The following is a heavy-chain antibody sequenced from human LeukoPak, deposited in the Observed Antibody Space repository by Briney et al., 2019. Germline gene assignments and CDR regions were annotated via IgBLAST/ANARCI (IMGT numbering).Heavy chain of an antibody. CDR3: AKVTYYYDSSGYIGAFDI. J-gene: IGHJ3*02. Sequence: PGRSLRLSCAASGFTFDDYAMHWVRQAPGKGLEWVSGISWNSGSIGYADSVKGRFTISRDNAKNSLYLQMNSLRAEDTALYYCAKVTYYYDSSGYIGAFDIWGQGTMVTVSS. CDR2: ISWNSGSI. CDR1: GFTFDDYA. V-gene: IGHV3-9*01. D-gene: IGHD3-22*01.